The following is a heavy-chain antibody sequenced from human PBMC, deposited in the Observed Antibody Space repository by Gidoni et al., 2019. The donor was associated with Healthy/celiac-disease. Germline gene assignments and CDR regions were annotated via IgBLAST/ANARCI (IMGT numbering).Heavy chain of an antibody. CDR1: GFSLTPSGGG. J-gene: IGHJ4*02. CDR3: AHRPRGAAAGTFDY. V-gene: IGHV2-5*01. Sequence: QITLKESGPTLVKPTQTLPLPCPFSGFSLTPSGGGVGWVRQPPGKALELLALIYWNDDKRYSPSLKSRLTITKDTSKNQVVLTMTNMDPVDTATYYCAHRPRGAAAGTFDYWGQGTLVTVSS. CDR2: IYWNDDK. D-gene: IGHD6-13*01.